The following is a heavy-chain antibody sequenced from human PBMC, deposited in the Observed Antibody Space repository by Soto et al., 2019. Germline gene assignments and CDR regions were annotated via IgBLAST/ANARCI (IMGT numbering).Heavy chain of an antibody. Sequence: GGSLRLSCAASGFTFSSYSMNWVRQAPGKGLEWASSISSSSSYIYYADSVKGRFTISRDNAKNSLYLQMNSLRAEDTAVYYCAREGGHFWSGHYGMDVWGQGTKVTVAS. CDR1: GFTFSSYS. D-gene: IGHD3-3*02. J-gene: IGHJ6*02. V-gene: IGHV3-21*01. CDR2: ISSSSSYI. CDR3: AREGGHFWSGHYGMDV.